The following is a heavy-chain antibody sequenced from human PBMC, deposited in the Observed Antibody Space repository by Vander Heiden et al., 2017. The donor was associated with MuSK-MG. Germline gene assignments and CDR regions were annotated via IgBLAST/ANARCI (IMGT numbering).Heavy chain of an antibody. J-gene: IGHJ4*02. CDR2: MNSDGTII. CDR3: ARALCDY. CDR1: GFPFSDYW. Sequence: EVQLVESGGDSVQPGGSLRLSCVASGFPFSDYWMQWVRQVPGKGQVWVSHMNSDGTIIKYADSVKGRFTVSRDNAKNTLYLQMNNLRVEDTAVYYCARALCDYWGQGALVTVSS. V-gene: IGHV3-74*01.